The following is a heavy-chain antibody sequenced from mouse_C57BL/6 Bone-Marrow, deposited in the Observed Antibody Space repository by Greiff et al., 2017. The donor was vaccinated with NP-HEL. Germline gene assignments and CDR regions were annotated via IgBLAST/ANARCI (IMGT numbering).Heavy chain of an antibody. V-gene: IGHV3-6*01. CDR3: ASGQLRPAWFAY. Sequence: ESGPGLVKPSQSLSLTCSVTGYSITSGYYWNWIRQFPGNKLEWMGYISYDGSNNYNPSLKNRISITRDTSKNQFFLKLNSVTTEDTATYYCASGQLRPAWFAYWGQGTLVTVSA. J-gene: IGHJ3*01. CDR2: ISYDGSN. D-gene: IGHD3-2*02. CDR1: GYSITSGYY.